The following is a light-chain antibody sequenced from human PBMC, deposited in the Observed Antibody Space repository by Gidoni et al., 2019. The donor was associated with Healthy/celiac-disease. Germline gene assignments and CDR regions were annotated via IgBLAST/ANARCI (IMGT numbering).Light chain of an antibody. Sequence: SYELTQPSSGSVSPGQTARLTCSGDVLAKKYDRWFQRKPGQAPVLVIYKDSERPPGSPERFSGSSSGTTVTLTLSGAQVEDEADYYCYSAADNNRVFGGGTKLTVL. CDR3: YSAADNNRV. J-gene: IGLJ2*01. CDR1: VLAKKY. CDR2: KDS. V-gene: IGLV3-27*01.